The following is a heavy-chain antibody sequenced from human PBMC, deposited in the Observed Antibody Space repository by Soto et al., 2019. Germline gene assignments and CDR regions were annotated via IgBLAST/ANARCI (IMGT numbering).Heavy chain of an antibody. D-gene: IGHD3-3*01. CDR2: IYWDDDK. J-gene: IGHJ3*02. V-gene: IGHV2-5*02. CDR1: GFSLSTSGVG. Sequence: SGPTLVNPTQTLTLTCTFSGFSLSTSGVGVGWIRQPPGKALEWLALIYWDDDKRYSPSLKSRLTITKDTSKNQVVLTMTNMDPVDTATYYCAHRFYDFWSGYSRDAFDIWGQGTIVTVSS. CDR3: AHRFYDFWSGYSRDAFDI.